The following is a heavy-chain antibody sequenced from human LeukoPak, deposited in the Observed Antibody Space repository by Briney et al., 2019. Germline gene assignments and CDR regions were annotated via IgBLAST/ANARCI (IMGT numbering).Heavy chain of an antibody. J-gene: IGHJ5*02. D-gene: IGHD1-26*01. Sequence: KPSETLSLTCAVYGGSFNGYYWSWIRQPPGKGLEWIGEINHSGSTNYSPSLKSRVTLSVDTSKNQFSLRLSSVTAADTAVYYCAREWELRVWFDPWGQGTLVTVSS. V-gene: IGHV4-34*01. CDR1: GGSFNGYY. CDR3: AREWELRVWFDP. CDR2: INHSGST.